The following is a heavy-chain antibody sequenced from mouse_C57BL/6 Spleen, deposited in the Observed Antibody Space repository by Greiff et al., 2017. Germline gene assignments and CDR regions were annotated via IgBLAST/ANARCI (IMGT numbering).Heavy chain of an antibody. D-gene: IGHD1-1*01. CDR2: IYPSDSET. V-gene: IGHV1-61*01. CDR3: ARLYGGCDY. CDR1: GYTFTSYW. J-gene: IGHJ2*01. Sequence: QVQLQQPGAELVRPGSSVKLSCKASGYTFTSYWMDWVKQRPGQGLEWIGNIYPSDSETHYNQKFKDKATLTVDKSSSTAYMQLSSLTSEDSAVYYCARLYGGCDYWGQGTTLTVSS.